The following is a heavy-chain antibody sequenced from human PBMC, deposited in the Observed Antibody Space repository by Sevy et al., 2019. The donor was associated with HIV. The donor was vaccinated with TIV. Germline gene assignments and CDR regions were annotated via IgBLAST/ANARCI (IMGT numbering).Heavy chain of an antibody. CDR1: GGTFSSYA. CDR2: IIPIFGTA. J-gene: IGHJ6*02. CDR3: ASRWAYSNREAYYYGMDV. D-gene: IGHD4-4*01. Sequence: ASVKVSCKASGGTFSSYAISWVRQAPGQGLEWMGGIIPIFGTANYVQKFQGRVTITADESTSTAYMELSSLRSEDTAVYYCASRWAYSNREAYYYGMDVWGQGTTVTVSS. V-gene: IGHV1-69*13.